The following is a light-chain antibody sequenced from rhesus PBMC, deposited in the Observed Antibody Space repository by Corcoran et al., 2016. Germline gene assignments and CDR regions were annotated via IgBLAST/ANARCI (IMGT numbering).Light chain of an antibody. Sequence: DIVMTQTPLSLPVTPGEPASISCRSSQSLLDSEDGNTYLDCYLQKPGQSPKLLIYEVSNRASGVPDRLGGSGSDTDFQLKISRVEAEYVGVYYCMQALEFPYSFGQGTKWRSN. J-gene: IGKJ2*01. CDR1: QSLLDSEDGNTY. V-gene: IGKV2-104*02. CDR2: EVS. CDR3: MQALEFPYS.